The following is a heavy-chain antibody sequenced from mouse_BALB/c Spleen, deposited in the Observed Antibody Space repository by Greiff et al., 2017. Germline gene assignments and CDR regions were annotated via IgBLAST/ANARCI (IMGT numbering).Heavy chain of an antibody. Sequence: QVQLQQSGAELVMPGASVKMSCKASGYTFTDYWMHWVKQRPGQGLEWIGAIDTSDSYTSYNQKFKGKATLTVDESSSTAYMQLSSLTSEDSAVYYCAREVPNAMDYWGQGTSVTVSS. CDR3: AREVPNAMDY. V-gene: IGHV1-69*01. CDR2: IDTSDSYT. J-gene: IGHJ4*01. CDR1: GYTFTDYW.